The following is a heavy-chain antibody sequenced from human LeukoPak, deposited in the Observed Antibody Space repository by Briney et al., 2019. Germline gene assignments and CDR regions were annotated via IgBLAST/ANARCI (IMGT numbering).Heavy chain of an antibody. CDR3: ARDNSVRDEAWWFNP. CDR1: GYTFTSYG. D-gene: IGHD5-24*01. CDR2: ISAYNGNT. Sequence: AASVKVSCKASGYTFTSYGISWVRQAPGQGLEWMGWISAYNGNTNSAQKLQGRLTMTADTSTSTAYMEMRSLRSDDTAVYYCARDNSVRDEAWWFNPWGQGTLVTVSS. J-gene: IGHJ5*02. V-gene: IGHV1-18*01.